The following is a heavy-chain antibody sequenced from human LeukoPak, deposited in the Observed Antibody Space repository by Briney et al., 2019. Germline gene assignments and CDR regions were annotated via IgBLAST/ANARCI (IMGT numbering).Heavy chain of an antibody. CDR3: ARTGSPSCSSSSCPLDY. V-gene: IGHV3-9*01. Sequence: GGSLRLSCAASGFTFDDYAMHWVRQAPGKGLEWVSGISWNSGSIGYADSVKGRFTISRDNSWNTLWLQMNSLRAEDTAVYYCARTGSPSCSSSSCPLDYWGQGTLVTVSS. CDR1: GFTFDDYA. CDR2: ISWNSGSI. D-gene: IGHD2-2*01. J-gene: IGHJ4*02.